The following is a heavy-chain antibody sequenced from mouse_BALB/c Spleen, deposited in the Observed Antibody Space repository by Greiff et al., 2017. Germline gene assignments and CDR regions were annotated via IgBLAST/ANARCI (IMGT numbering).Heavy chain of an antibody. Sequence: EVQLVESGGGLVQPGGSRKLSCAASGFTFSSFGMHWVRQAPEKGLEWVAYISSGSSTIYYADTVKGRFTISRDNPKNTLFLQMTSLRSEDTAMYYCARSGYGNYGKDLYYFDYWGQGTTLTVSS. CDR3: ARSGYGNYGKDLYYFDY. CDR1: GFTFSSFG. V-gene: IGHV5-17*02. D-gene: IGHD2-10*02. CDR2: ISSGSSTI. J-gene: IGHJ2*01.